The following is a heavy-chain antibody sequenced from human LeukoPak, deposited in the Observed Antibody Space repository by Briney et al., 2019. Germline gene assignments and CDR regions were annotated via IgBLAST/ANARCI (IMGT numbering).Heavy chain of an antibody. CDR2: ISAYNDNT. CDR3: ARDENKYSSGWYVDY. CDR1: GYTFTSYG. V-gene: IGHV1-18*01. D-gene: IGHD6-19*01. J-gene: IGHJ4*02. Sequence: ASVKVSCKASGYTFTSYGISWVRQAPGQGLEWMGWISAYNDNTNYAQKLQGRVTMTTDTSTSTAYMELRSLRSDDTAVYYCARDENKYSSGWYVDYWGQGTLVTVSS.